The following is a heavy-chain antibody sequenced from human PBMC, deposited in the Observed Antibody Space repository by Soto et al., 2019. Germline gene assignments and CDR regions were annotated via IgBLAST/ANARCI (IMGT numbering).Heavy chain of an antibody. V-gene: IGHV4-34*01. J-gene: IGHJ6*02. CDR3: ASLPNYYYYDMDV. CDR1: GGSFSGYY. CDR2: INHSGST. Sequence: PSETLSLTCAVYGGSFSGYYWSWIRQPPGKGLEWIGEINHSGSTNYNPSLKSRVTISVDTSKNQFSLKLSSVTAADTAVYYCASLPNYYYYDMDVWGQGTTVTVSS.